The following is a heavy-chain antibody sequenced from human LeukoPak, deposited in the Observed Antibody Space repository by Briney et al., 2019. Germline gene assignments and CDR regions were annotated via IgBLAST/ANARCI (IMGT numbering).Heavy chain of an antibody. J-gene: IGHJ6*04. Sequence: GGSLRLSCAASVFTFSSYWMSWVREAPGEGVWCVANIKQEGSEKYYVDSVKGRFPISRDNAKNSLYLQMNSVRAEDTAVYYCARGHAGHYALLYGLDVWGKGTTVTVSS. CDR2: IKQEGSEK. CDR1: VFTFSSYW. CDR3: ARGHAGHYALLYGLDV. D-gene: IGHD2-15*01. V-gene: IGHV3-7*01.